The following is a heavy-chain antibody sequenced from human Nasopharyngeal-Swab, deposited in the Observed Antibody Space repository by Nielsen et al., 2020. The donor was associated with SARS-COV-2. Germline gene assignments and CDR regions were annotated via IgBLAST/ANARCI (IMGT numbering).Heavy chain of an antibody. V-gene: IGHV3-33*01. CDR1: GFTFSSFG. Sequence: GASLKISCATSGFTFSSFGMHWVRQAPGKGLEWVAVIWYDGNNKYYADSVKGRFTISRDNSKNTLYLQVNSLRAEDTAVYYCARDPYYYGMDIWGQGTTVTVSS. J-gene: IGHJ6*02. CDR2: IWYDGNNK. CDR3: ARDPYYYGMDI.